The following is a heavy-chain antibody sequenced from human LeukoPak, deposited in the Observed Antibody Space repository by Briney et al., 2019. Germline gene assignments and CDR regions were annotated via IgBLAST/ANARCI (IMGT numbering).Heavy chain of an antibody. CDR2: ISGSGGST. D-gene: IGHD3-10*01. CDR1: GFTLSSYE. CDR3: AKDKAVTMVRGVITH. J-gene: IGHJ4*02. V-gene: IGHV3-23*01. Sequence: GGSLRLSCAASGFTLSSYEMNWVRQAPGKGLEWVSAISGSGGSTYYADSVKGRFTISRDNSKNTLYLQMNSLGAEDTAVYYCAKDKAVTMVRGVITHWGQGTLVTVSS.